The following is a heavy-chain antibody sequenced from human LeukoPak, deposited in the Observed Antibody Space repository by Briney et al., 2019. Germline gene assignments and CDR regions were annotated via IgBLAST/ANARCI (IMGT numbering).Heavy chain of an antibody. Sequence: ASVKVSCNASGYTFTSYGISWVRQAPGQGLEWMGWISAYNGNTNYAQKLQGNVTMTTDTSTSTAYMELRSLRSDDTAVYYCARDCSGGSCSDYWGQGTLVTVSS. CDR1: GYTFTSYG. CDR2: ISAYNGNT. CDR3: ARDCSGGSCSDY. D-gene: IGHD2-15*01. J-gene: IGHJ4*02. V-gene: IGHV1-18*01.